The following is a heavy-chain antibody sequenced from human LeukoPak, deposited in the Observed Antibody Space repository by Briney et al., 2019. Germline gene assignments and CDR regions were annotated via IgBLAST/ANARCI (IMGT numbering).Heavy chain of an antibody. D-gene: IGHD6-13*01. CDR3: ARGLYSSSWYVYVDY. CDR2: VGISSGNT. CDR1: GFTFIDYS. V-gene: IGHV3-48*04. Sequence: GGSLRLSCAASGFTFIDYSMNWVRQAPGKGLEWISYVGISSGNTKYADSVKGRFTISGDSAKNSLYLQMNSLRAEDTAVYYCARGLYSSSWYVYVDYWGQGTLVTVSS. J-gene: IGHJ4*02.